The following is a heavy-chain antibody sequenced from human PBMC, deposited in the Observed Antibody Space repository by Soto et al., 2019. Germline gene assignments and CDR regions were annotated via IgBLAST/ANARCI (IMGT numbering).Heavy chain of an antibody. CDR3: ARGYYGGLDP. CDR1: GFTFSRYA. Sequence: QVQLVESGGGVVQPGRSLRLSCAASGFTFSRYAMHWARQAPGKGLEWVTVISYDGSEKYYVDSVKGRFTSSRDNSRNEVYPQMNSLRGEDTAVYYCARGYYGGLDPWGQGTVVTVSA. D-gene: IGHD3-10*01. CDR2: ISYDGSEK. V-gene: IGHV3-30-3*01. J-gene: IGHJ5*02.